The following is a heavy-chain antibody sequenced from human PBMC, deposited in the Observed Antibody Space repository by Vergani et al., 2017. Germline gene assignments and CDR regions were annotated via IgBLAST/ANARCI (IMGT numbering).Heavy chain of an antibody. CDR2: IYYSENK. CDR3: ASDTHSGQRADR. Sequence: QLQLQESGPGLVKPSETLSLTCTVSGCSITYGAFYWGWIRQSPGKGLEWIGSIYYSENKFYNPSLESRVTLSIDTTKNQFSLKLKSVTAADTAVYYCASDTHSGQRADRWGQGILVTVTS. CDR1: GCSITYGAFY. D-gene: IGHD6-19*01. J-gene: IGHJ5*02. V-gene: IGHV4-39*01.